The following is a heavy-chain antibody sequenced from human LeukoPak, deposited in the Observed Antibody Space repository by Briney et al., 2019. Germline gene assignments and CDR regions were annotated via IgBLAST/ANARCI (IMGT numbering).Heavy chain of an antibody. Sequence: GGSLRLSCAASGFTFGSHAMSGVRQAPGKGLEGVSTISGSADGTHYRDSVKGRFTISRDNSKNTLFLQMNSLSAADTAVYYCAKGIGGTLFDYWGQGTLVTVSS. CDR2: ISGSADGT. V-gene: IGHV3-23*01. D-gene: IGHD4-23*01. CDR3: AKGIGGTLFDY. J-gene: IGHJ4*02. CDR1: GFTFGSHA.